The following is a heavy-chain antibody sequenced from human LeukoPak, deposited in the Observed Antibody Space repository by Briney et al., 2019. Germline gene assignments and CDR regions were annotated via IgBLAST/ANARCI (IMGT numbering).Heavy chain of an antibody. J-gene: IGHJ4*02. CDR1: GFTFSTYA. D-gene: IGHD6-19*01. CDR3: ARGFVGGTDQYFDA. V-gene: IGHV3-23*01. CDR2: ICGGGPTT. Sequence: GGSLRLSCAASGFTFSTYAMNWVRQAPAKGLEWVSTICGGGPTTDYADSVKDRFTISRDNSKNTLYLQMNSLRAEDTAVYFCARGFVGGTDQYFDAWGQGTLVTVSS.